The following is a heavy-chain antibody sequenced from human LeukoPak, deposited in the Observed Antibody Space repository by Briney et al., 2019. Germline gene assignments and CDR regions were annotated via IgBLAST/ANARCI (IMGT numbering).Heavy chain of an antibody. J-gene: IGHJ4*02. D-gene: IGHD5-18*01. CDR3: AKGRGYSYGTPHDY. Sequence: GGSLRLSCAASGFTFSSYWMSWVRQAPGKGLEWVANIKQDGSEKYYVDSVKGRFTISRDNAKNSLYLQMNSLRAEDTAVYYCAKGRGYSYGTPHDYWGQGTLVTVSS. CDR2: IKQDGSEK. CDR1: GFTFSSYW. V-gene: IGHV3-7*03.